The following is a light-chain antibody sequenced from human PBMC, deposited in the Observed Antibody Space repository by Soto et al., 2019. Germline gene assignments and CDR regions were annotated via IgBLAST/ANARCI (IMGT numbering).Light chain of an antibody. J-gene: IGKJ2*01. CDR2: AAS. CDR1: QSISKY. CDR3: QQGYRSPYT. V-gene: IGKV1-39*01. Sequence: DIQMTQSPSSLSASVGDRITITCRASQSISKYLSWYQQKPGKAPNALIYAASSLQSGVPSRFSGSGSGTEFTLTISNLQSADFVIYHCQQGYRSPYTFGPGTRLEI.